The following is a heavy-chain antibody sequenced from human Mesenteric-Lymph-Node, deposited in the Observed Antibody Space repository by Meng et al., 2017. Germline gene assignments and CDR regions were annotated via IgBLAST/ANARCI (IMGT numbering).Heavy chain of an antibody. CDR1: GYSFTTYG. D-gene: IGHD2-21*02. CDR3: AKSSLHAGTLYFDS. V-gene: IGHV1-3*01. Sequence: QVQLVQSGAEVKNPGASVKVSCKTSGYSFTTYGIHWVRQAPGQRLEWMGWVNAASGNTRYSQKFQDRVTINRDTSASSAYMEVSSLRSEDTAVYYCAKSSLHAGTLYFDSWGQGTLVTVSS. J-gene: IGHJ4*02. CDR2: VNAASGNT.